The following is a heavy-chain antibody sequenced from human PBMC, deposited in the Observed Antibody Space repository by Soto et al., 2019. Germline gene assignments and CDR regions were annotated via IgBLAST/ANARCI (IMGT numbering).Heavy chain of an antibody. V-gene: IGHV3-33*01. CDR1: GFTFSSYG. Sequence: VQLVESGGGVVQPGRSLRLSCAASGFTFSSYGMHWVRQAPGKGLEWVAVIWYDGSNKYYADSVKGRFTISRDNSKNTLYLQMNSLRAEDTAVYYCARDRAPYSSGRWCMDVWGQGTTVTVSS. CDR3: ARDRAPYSSGRWCMDV. CDR2: IWYDGSNK. J-gene: IGHJ6*02. D-gene: IGHD6-19*01.